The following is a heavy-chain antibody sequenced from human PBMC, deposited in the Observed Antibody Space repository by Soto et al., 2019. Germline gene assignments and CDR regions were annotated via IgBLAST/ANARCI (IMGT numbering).Heavy chain of an antibody. D-gene: IGHD1-1*01. Sequence: SETLSLTCSVSGGSIRDYFWTWVRQPPGKGLEWIGYISSSGTINYNSSLKSRVTISLDTSRYHFSLKLSSVTTADTAVYFCARDRKLVVPGNYYYYGMDVWGQGTTVTVSS. CDR3: ARDRKLVVPGNYYYYGMDV. CDR2: ISSSGTI. CDR1: GGSIRDYF. J-gene: IGHJ6*02. V-gene: IGHV4-59*01.